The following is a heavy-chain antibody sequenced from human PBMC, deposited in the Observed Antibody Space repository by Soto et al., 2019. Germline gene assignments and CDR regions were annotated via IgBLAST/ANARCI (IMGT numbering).Heavy chain of an antibody. CDR1: GFTFSSYA. Sequence: PGGSLRLSCAASGFTFSSYAMHWVRQAPGKGLEWVAVISYDGSNKYYADSVKGRFTISRDNSKNTLYLQMNSLRAEDTAVYYCARARHRYRGSYDAATYYGMDVWGQGTTVTVSS. CDR3: ARARHRYRGSYDAATYYGMDV. V-gene: IGHV3-30-3*01. J-gene: IGHJ6*02. D-gene: IGHD1-26*01. CDR2: ISYDGSNK.